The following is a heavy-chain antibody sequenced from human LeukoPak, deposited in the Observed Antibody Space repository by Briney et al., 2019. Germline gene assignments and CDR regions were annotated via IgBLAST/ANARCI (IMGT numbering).Heavy chain of an antibody. V-gene: IGHV3-23*01. CDR3: AREWGRIAVAGGPGY. Sequence: GGSLRLSCAASGFRFSDYAMNWVRQAPGKGLEWVSLIIGSSGDTFYADSVKGRFTISRDNSGNTLFLHMTSLRVEDTAVYYCAREWGRIAVAGGPGYWGQGALVTVSS. D-gene: IGHD6-19*01. J-gene: IGHJ4*02. CDR1: GFRFSDYA. CDR2: IIGSSGDT.